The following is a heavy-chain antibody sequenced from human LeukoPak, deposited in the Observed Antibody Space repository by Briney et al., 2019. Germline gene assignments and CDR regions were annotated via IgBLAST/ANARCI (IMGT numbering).Heavy chain of an antibody. D-gene: IGHD3-3*01. V-gene: IGHV1-18*01. CDR2: FSAYNSNT. J-gene: IGHJ6*03. CDR1: GSTFTSYG. Sequence: SGKLCCKASGSTFTSYGISWVRQAPGQGLEWMGWFSAYNSNTNYAQKLQGRVTMTTDTSTSTAYMELRSLRSDDTAVYYCARSITIFGVVTPDYYYYMDVWGKGTTVTVSS. CDR3: ARSITIFGVVTPDYYYYMDV.